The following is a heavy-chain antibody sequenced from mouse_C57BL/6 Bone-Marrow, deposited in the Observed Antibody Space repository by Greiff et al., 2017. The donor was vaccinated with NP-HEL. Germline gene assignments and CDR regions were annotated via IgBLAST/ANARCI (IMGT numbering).Heavy chain of an antibody. CDR3: ARGRNYGYYYEY. Sequence: VQLQESGAELVKPGASVKMSCKASGYTFTTYPIEWVKQNHGKSLEWIGNFHPYNDDTEYNEKFKNKATSTVEKSSSTVYLELSRLTSDDSSVYYCARGRNYGYYYEYGGEGTGITVTA. D-gene: IGHD1-2*01. CDR1: GYTFTTYP. J-gene: IGHJ2*03. V-gene: IGHV1-47*01. CDR2: FHPYNDDT.